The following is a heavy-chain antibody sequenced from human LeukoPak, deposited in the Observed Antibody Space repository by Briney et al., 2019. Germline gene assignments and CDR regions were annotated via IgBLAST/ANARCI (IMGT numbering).Heavy chain of an antibody. V-gene: IGHV3-7*01. CDR2: IKSDGSEE. Sequence: GGSLRLSCATSGFIFSSYWMCWVRQAPGKGLEWVANIKSDGSEEYYWDSVKGRFTISRDNAKNSLYLQMNSLRVEDTAVYYCARGDLWLGHWGQGSLVTVSS. J-gene: IGHJ4*02. CDR3: ARGDLWLGH. CDR1: GFIFSSYW. D-gene: IGHD3-10*01.